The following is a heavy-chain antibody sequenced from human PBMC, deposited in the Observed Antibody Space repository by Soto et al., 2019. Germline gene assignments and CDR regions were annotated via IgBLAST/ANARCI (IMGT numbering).Heavy chain of an antibody. V-gene: IGHV3-23*01. CDR2: LSGSGGST. D-gene: IGHD6-13*01. CDR3: AKDDSSSWPYGYFDL. CDR1: GFTFSSYA. Sequence: EVQLLESGGGLVQPGGSLRLSCAASGFTFSSYAMSWVRQAPGKGLELVSALSGSGGSTYYADSVKGRLPISRDNSKNPLYLQMNSLRAEDTAVYYCAKDDSSSWPYGYFDLWGRGTLVTVSS. J-gene: IGHJ2*01.